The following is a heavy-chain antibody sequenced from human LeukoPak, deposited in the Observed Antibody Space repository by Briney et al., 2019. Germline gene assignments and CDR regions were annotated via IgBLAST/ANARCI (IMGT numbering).Heavy chain of an antibody. J-gene: IGHJ6*03. CDR2: IYYSGST. D-gene: IGHD4-17*01. CDR3: ARVYYGDYVAYYYYYMDV. CDR1: GGSISSYY. V-gene: IGHV4-59*01. Sequence: SETLSLTCTVSGGSISSYYWSWIRQPPGKGLGWIGYIYYSGSTNYNPSLKSRVTISVDTSKNQFSLKLSSVTAADTAVYYCARVYYGDYVAYYYYYMDVWGKGTTVTVSS.